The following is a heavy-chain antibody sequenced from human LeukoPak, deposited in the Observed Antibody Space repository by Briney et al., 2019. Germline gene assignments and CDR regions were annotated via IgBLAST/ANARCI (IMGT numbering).Heavy chain of an antibody. CDR3: ARERGSGVIGAFDI. Sequence: GASVKVSCKASGGTFSSYAISWVRQAPGQGLEWMGRIIPIFDTANYAQKFQGRVTITTDESTSTAYMELSSLRSEDTAVYYCARERGSGVIGAFDIWGQGTMVTVSS. D-gene: IGHD3-10*01. CDR2: IIPIFDTA. V-gene: IGHV1-69*05. J-gene: IGHJ3*02. CDR1: GGTFSSYA.